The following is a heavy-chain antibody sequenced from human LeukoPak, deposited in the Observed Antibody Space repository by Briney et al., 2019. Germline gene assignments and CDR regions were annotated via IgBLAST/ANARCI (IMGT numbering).Heavy chain of an antibody. D-gene: IGHD5-18*01. J-gene: IGHJ5*02. CDR1: GGSISSSSYY. CDR2: IYYSGST. V-gene: IGHV4-39*01. Sequence: SETLSLTCTVSGGSISSSSYYWGWIRQPPGKGLEWIGSIYYSGSTYYNPSLKSRVTISVDTSKSQFSLKLSSVTAADTAVYYCANGAGYSYGSNWFDPWGQGTLVTVSS. CDR3: ANGAGYSYGSNWFDP.